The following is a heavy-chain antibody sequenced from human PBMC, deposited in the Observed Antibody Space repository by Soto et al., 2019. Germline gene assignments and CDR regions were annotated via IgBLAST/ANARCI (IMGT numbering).Heavy chain of an antibody. D-gene: IGHD3-10*01. CDR1: GYTFTSYY. J-gene: IGHJ4*02. Sequence: GASVKVSCKASGYTFTSYYMHWVRQAPGQGLEWMGIINPSGGSTSYAQKFQGRVTMTRDTSTSTVYMELGSLRSEDTAVYYCARVVAGELLIDYWGQGTLVTVSS. CDR2: INPSGGST. V-gene: IGHV1-46*01. CDR3: ARVVAGELLIDY.